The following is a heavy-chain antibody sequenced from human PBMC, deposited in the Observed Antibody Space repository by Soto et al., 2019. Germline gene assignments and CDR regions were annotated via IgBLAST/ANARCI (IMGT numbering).Heavy chain of an antibody. Sequence: SGTLSLTCTVSGGSSSSSSYYWSWIRQPPGKGLEWVGYVYYTGSTNYNPSLKSRLTISVDTSKNQFSLKLTSVTAADTAVYYCARHVVIVSGGSSFDFWGQGILVTVS. CDR1: GGSSSSSSYY. CDR3: ARHVVIVSGGSSFDF. V-gene: IGHV4-61*05. J-gene: IGHJ4*02. D-gene: IGHD3-16*01. CDR2: VYYTGST.